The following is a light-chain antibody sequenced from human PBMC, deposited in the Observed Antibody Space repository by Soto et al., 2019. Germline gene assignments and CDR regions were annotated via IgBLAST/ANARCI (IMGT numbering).Light chain of an antibody. CDR2: GAS. J-gene: IGKJ1*01. CDR1: QSVSSSY. CDR3: QQYGSSPTWT. Sequence: EIVLTQSPGTLSLSPGERATLSCRAIQSVSSSYLAWYQQKPGQAPRLLIYGASSRATGIPDGFSGSGSGTDFTLTISRLEPEDFAVYYCQQYGSSPTWTFGQGTKVDIK. V-gene: IGKV3-20*01.